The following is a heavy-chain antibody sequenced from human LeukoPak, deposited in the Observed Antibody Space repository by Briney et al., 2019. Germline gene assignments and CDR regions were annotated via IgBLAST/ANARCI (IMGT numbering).Heavy chain of an antibody. CDR1: GFTFSSYW. V-gene: IGHV3-74*01. J-gene: IGHJ3*02. Sequence: GGSLRLSCAASGFTFSSYWMHWVRQAPGKGLVWVSRINSDGSSTSYADPVKGRFTISRDNAKNTLYLQMNSLRAEDTAVYYCARAGIVGATDAFDIWGQGTMVTVSS. CDR3: ARAGIVGATDAFDI. D-gene: IGHD1-26*01. CDR2: INSDGSST.